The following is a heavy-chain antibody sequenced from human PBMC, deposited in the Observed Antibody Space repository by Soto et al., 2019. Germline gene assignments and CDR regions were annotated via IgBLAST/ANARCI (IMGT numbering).Heavy chain of an antibody. J-gene: IGHJ5*02. CDR1: GYSISGGYY. Sequence: SETLSLTCAVSGYSISGGYYWGWIRQPPGKGLEWIGSIYHSGSTYYNPSLKSRVTISVDTSKNQFSLKLSSVTAADTAVYYCARAPVVPAANKRINWFDPWGQGTLVTVSS. D-gene: IGHD2-2*01. CDR3: ARAPVVPAANKRINWFDP. V-gene: IGHV4-38-2*01. CDR2: IYHSGST.